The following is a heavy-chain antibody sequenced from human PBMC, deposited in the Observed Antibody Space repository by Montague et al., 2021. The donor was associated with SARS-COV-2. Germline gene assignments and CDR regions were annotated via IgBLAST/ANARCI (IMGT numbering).Heavy chain of an antibody. Sequence: IYYIGSTYYNPSLKSRVTISVDTSNNQFSLKLSSVTTADTAVYYCASVGSQQLERLSGMDVWGRGTMVT. J-gene: IGHJ6*01. V-gene: IGHV4-39*07. CDR3: ASVGSQQLERLSGMDV. CDR2: IYYIGST. D-gene: IGHD6-13*01.